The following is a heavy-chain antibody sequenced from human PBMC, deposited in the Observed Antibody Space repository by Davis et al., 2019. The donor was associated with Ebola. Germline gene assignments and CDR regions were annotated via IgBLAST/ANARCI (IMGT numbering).Heavy chain of an antibody. CDR1: GFTFSSYW. Sequence: GESLKIPCAASGFTFSSYWLHWVRQAPGKGLVWVSHINSDGSSTSYADSVKGRFTISRDNAKNTLYLQMNSLRAEDTAVYYCARSLAYDSSGYYHLFDYWGQGTLVTVSS. D-gene: IGHD3-22*01. CDR2: INSDGSST. J-gene: IGHJ4*02. V-gene: IGHV3-74*01. CDR3: ARSLAYDSSGYYHLFDY.